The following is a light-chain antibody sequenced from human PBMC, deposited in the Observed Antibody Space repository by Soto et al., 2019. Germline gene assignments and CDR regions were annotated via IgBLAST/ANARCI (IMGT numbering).Light chain of an antibody. CDR1: QGRRNF. CDR3: QQYDNLPYT. J-gene: IGKJ2*01. CDR2: DAS. Sequence: DIQMTKSPSSLSASVVVRVTITCQASQGRRNFLNWYQQKPWKAPRLLIYDASKLETGVPTRFSGSGSWAHLIFNINSLQHEDVATYYCQQYDNLPYTFGQGTKLEI. V-gene: IGKV1-33*01.